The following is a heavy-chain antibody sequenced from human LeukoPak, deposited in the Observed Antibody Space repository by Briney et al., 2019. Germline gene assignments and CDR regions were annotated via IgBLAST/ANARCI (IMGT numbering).Heavy chain of an antibody. J-gene: IGHJ4*02. V-gene: IGHV3-30-3*01. Sequence: GGSLRLSCAASGFTFSSYAMHWVRQAPGKGLEWVAVISYDGSNKYYADSVKGRFTISRDNAKNSLYLQMNSLRPEDTALYYCAKEWAVRGPISTLEYWGQGTLVTVSS. CDR1: GFTFSSYA. CDR2: ISYDGSNK. D-gene: IGHD3-10*01. CDR3: AKEWAVRGPISTLEY.